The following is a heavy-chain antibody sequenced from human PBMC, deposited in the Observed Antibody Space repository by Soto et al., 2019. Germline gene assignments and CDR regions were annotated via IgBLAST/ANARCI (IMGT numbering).Heavy chain of an antibody. V-gene: IGHV4-31*03. D-gene: IGHD2-21*02. J-gene: IGHJ1*01. CDR2: LCYSGTT. Sequence: QVQLQESGPGLVKPSQTLSLTCTVSGDSISSADYCWNWIRQHPGKGLEWIGFLCYSGTTYYNPSLKSRVTISKATSTNQFSLKLSSVTAAATAVYHCARMLAYCGVDCFSGYFQQWGQGTLVTVSS. CDR1: GDSISSADYC. CDR3: ARMLAYCGVDCFSGYFQQ.